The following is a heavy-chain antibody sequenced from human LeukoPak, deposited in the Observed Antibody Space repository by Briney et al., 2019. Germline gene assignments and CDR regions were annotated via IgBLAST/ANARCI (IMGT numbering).Heavy chain of an antibody. J-gene: IGHJ4*02. CDR3: ARFSYYYDSSGYPSPDY. V-gene: IGHV4-39*01. CDR1: GGSISSSSYY. Sequence: SETLSLTCTVSGGSISSSSYYWGWIRQPPGKGLKWIGSMYYSGSTYYNPSLKSRVTISVDTSKNQFSLKLSSVTAADTAVYYCARFSYYYDSSGYPSPDYWGQGTLVTVSS. D-gene: IGHD3-22*01. CDR2: MYYSGST.